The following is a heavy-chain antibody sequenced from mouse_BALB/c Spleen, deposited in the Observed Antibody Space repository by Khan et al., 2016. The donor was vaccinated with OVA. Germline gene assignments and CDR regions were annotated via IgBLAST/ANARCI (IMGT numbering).Heavy chain of an antibody. CDR2: ISSDGDYT. J-gene: IGHJ3*01. CDR1: GFTFSTYA. V-gene: IGHV5-9-3*01. Sequence: EVELVESGGGLVKPGGSLTLSCAASGFTFSTYAMSWVRQTPEKRLEWVATISSDGDYTYYPDNVTGRFTISRDNAKNTLYLQMSSLESEDTAMYYCARSPYGNVAYWGQGTLVTVSA. CDR3: ARSPYGNVAY. D-gene: IGHD2-1*01.